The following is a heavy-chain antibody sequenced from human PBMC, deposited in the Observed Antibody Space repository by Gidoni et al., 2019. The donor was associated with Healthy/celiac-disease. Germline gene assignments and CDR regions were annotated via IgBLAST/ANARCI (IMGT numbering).Heavy chain of an antibody. Sequence: EVQLVESGGGLVKPGGSLRLSCAASGFTFSSYSMNWVRQAPGQGLEWVSSISSSSSYIYYADSVKGRFTISRDNAKNSLYLQMNSLRAEDTAVYYCARGTSMVRGVIISYFDYWGQGTLVTVSS. V-gene: IGHV3-21*01. CDR1: GFTFSSYS. CDR2: ISSSSSYI. J-gene: IGHJ4*02. CDR3: ARGTSMVRGVIISYFDY. D-gene: IGHD3-10*01.